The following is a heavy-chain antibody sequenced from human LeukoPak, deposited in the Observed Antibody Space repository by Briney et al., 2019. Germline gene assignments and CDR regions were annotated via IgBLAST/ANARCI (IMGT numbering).Heavy chain of an antibody. Sequence: PGGSLRLSCAASGFTFSSYSMNWVRQAPGKGLEWVSYISSSSSTIYYADSVKGRFTISRDNAKNSLYLQMNSLRAEDTAVYYCARIQVKGPYSSSWYSSDYYYYMDVWGKGTTVTVSS. D-gene: IGHD6-13*01. CDR2: ISSSSSTI. CDR1: GFTFSSYS. V-gene: IGHV3-48*01. J-gene: IGHJ6*03. CDR3: ARIQVKGPYSSSWYSSDYYYYMDV.